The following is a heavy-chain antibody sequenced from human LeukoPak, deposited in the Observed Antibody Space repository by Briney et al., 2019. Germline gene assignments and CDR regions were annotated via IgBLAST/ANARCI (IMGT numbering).Heavy chain of an antibody. Sequence: ASVKVSCKASGYTFTGYYMHWVRQAPGQGLEWMGWINPNSGGTNYARKFQGRVTMTRDTSISTAYMELSRLRSDDKAVYYCARVSLRTVVVPAATAPFGYWGQGTLVTVSS. CDR3: ARVSLRTVVVPAATAPFGY. CDR1: GYTFTGYY. D-gene: IGHD2-2*01. CDR2: INPNSGGT. J-gene: IGHJ4*02. V-gene: IGHV1-2*02.